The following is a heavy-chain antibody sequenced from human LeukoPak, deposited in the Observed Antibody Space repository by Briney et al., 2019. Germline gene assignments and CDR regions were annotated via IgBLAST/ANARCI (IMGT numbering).Heavy chain of an antibody. D-gene: IGHD2-2*01. J-gene: IGHJ4*02. CDR2: INPNSGDT. CDR1: GYTFTGYH. V-gene: IGHV1-2*06. CDR3: ARDYCSSTSCLFDY. Sequence: ASVKVSCKPSGYTFTGYHMHWVRQAPGQGLEWMGRINPNSGDTNYAQKFQGRVTMTRDTSISTAYMERSRLTSDDTAMYYCARDYCSSTSCLFDYWGQGTLVTVSS.